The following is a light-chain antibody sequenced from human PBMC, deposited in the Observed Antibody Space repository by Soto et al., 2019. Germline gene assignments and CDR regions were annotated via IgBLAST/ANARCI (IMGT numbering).Light chain of an antibody. J-gene: IGKJ2*01. CDR3: QQSYSAPVT. CDR2: LAS. Sequence: VVMTQSPLSLPVTPGEPASISCRSSQSLLHSNGYNYLDWYLQKPGQSPQLLMYLASNRASGVPDRFSGSGSGTDFTLTINSLQPEDFAVYYCQQSYSAPVTFGQGTKL. CDR1: QSLLHSNGYNY. V-gene: IGKV2-28*01.